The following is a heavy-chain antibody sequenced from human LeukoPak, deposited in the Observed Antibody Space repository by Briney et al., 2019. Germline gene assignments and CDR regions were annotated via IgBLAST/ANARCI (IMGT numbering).Heavy chain of an antibody. Sequence: SGGSLRLSCAASGFTFSSYAMSWVRQAPGKGLEWVSSISSSSSYIYYADSVKGRFTISRDNAKNSLYLQMNSLRAEDTAVYYCARVGSSWYEAPFDYWGQGTLVTVSS. D-gene: IGHD6-13*01. CDR3: ARVGSSWYEAPFDY. J-gene: IGHJ4*02. V-gene: IGHV3-21*01. CDR1: GFTFSSYA. CDR2: ISSSSSYI.